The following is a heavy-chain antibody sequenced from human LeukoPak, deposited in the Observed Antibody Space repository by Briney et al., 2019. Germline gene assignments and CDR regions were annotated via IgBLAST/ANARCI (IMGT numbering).Heavy chain of an antibody. CDR1: GYSISSGYY. J-gene: IGHJ4*02. D-gene: IGHD4-17*01. CDR2: ISQSGST. V-gene: IGHV4-38-2*02. CDR3: ARDRDYGDAPFDY. Sequence: SETLSLTCTVSGYSISSGYYWGWIRQPPGEGLEWIGSISQSGSTYYNLSLKSRVTISVDTSKNQFSLKLSSVTAADTAVYYCARDRDYGDAPFDYWGQGTLVTVSS.